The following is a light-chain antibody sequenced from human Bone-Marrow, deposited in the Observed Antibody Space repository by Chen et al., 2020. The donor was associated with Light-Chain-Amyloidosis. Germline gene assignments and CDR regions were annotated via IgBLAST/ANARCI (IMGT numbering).Light chain of an antibody. Sequence: EIVLTQSPVTLSLSPGEGANLSCRASQTITSNYLTWYQHKFGQAPRLLIYGSSSRSTGIPDRFTGSASGTDFTLTINRLEPEDLAMYYCQQYGTSPLTVGGGTKVDIQ. CDR3: QQYGTSPLT. CDR2: GSS. V-gene: IGKV3-20*01. J-gene: IGKJ4*01. CDR1: QTITSNY.